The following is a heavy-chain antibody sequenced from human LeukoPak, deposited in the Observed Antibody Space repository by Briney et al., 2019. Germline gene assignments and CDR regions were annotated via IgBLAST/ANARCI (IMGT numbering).Heavy chain of an antibody. CDR1: GFTFSSYA. CDR2: ISGSGGST. V-gene: IGHV3-23*01. Sequence: GGSLRLSCAASGFTFSSYAMSWVRQAPGKGLEWVSAISGSGGSTYYADSVKGRFTISRDNSKNTLYLQMNSLRAEDTAVYYCAKDFQNYYYDSSGYYGLDYWGQGTLVTVSS. CDR3: AKDFQNYYYDSSGYYGLDY. J-gene: IGHJ4*02. D-gene: IGHD3-22*01.